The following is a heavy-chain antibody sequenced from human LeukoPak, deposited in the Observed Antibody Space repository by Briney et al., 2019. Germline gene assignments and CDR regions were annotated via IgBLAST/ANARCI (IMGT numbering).Heavy chain of an antibody. Sequence: GGSLRLSCAASGFTLSSYRMNWVRQAPGKGVVWVSSIISISSYIYSTDSVKGRFTTSRDNATNSQYLQIYTLRAQDTAVYYCARDPNHVLSDFWSGYYDGHYYYYMDVWGKGTTVTVSS. V-gene: IGHV3-21*03. D-gene: IGHD3-3*01. CDR1: GFTLSSYR. CDR3: ARDPNHVLSDFWSGYYDGHYYYYMDV. J-gene: IGHJ6*03. CDR2: IISISSYI.